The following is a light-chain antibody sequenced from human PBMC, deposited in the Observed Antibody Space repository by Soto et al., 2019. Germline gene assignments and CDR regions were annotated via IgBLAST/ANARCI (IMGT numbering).Light chain of an antibody. CDR1: SSDVGGYNY. CDR2: DVN. CDR3: SSYTSSSTPVV. J-gene: IGLJ2*01. Sequence: QSALTQPPSVSGSPGQSITISCTGTSSDVGGYNYVSWYQQHPGKAPKLIIYDVNNRPSGVSNRFSGSKSGNTASLTISGLQAEDEADYYCSSYTSSSTPVVFGAGTKVTVL. V-gene: IGLV2-14*01.